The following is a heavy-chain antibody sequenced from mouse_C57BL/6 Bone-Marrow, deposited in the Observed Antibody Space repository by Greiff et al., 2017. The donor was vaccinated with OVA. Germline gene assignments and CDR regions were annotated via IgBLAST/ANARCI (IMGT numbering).Heavy chain of an antibody. CDR2: IDPNSGGT. CDR1: GYTFTSYW. Sequence: QVQLQQPGAELVKPGASVKLSSKASGYTFTSYWMHWVKQRPGRGLEWIGRIDPNSGGTKYNEKFKSKATLTADKSSSTAYMELRSLTSEDSAVYFCAREGYGSSYYAMDYWGQGTSVTVSS. V-gene: IGHV1-62-3*01. D-gene: IGHD1-1*01. CDR3: AREGYGSSYYAMDY. J-gene: IGHJ4*01.